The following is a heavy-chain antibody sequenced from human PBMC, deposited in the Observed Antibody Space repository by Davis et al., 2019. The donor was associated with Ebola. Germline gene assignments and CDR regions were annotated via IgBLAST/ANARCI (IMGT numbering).Heavy chain of an antibody. CDR3: ARDYYDASGYLYYFDY. J-gene: IGHJ4*02. Sequence: MPSETLSLTCAVSGDSINSRNWWSWVRQSPGKGLEWIGEIYHSGSTNYNPSLKSRVTISVDKSKNQFSLKLSSVTAADTAVYYCARDYYDASGYLYYFDYWGQGTLVTVSS. D-gene: IGHD3-22*01. V-gene: IGHV4-4*02. CDR1: GDSINSRNW. CDR2: IYHSGST.